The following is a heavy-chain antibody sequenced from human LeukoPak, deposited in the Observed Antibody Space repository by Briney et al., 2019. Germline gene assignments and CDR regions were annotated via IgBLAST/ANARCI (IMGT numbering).Heavy chain of an antibody. J-gene: IGHJ4*02. V-gene: IGHV3-48*01. Sequence: GGSLRLSCTASGFTFSGFSMHWVRQAPGKGLEWLSYISTSRRSTYYADSVKGRFTISRDNAKNTLFLDMHSLRPGDSAVYYCARSAVRGVACDYWGQGTLLTVSS. CDR1: GFTFSGFS. CDR3: ARSAVRGVACDY. D-gene: IGHD3-10*01. CDR2: ISTSRRST.